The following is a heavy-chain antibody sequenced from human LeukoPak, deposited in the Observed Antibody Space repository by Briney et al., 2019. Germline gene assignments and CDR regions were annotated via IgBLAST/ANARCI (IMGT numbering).Heavy chain of an antibody. CDR3: ARDHYDFWSGYYRGWFDP. CDR2: IYHSGSA. V-gene: IGHV4-59*01. CDR1: GGSIRSYY. J-gene: IGHJ5*02. D-gene: IGHD3-3*01. Sequence: SETLSLTCTVSGGSIRSYYWSWIRQSPGKGLEWIANIYHSGSAKYNPSLKSRVTISVETSKNQFSLKLNSVTAADTAVYYCARDHYDFWSGYYRGWFDPWGQGTLVTVS.